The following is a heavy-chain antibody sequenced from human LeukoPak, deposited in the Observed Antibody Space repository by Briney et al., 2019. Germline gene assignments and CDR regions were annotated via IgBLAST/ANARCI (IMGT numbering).Heavy chain of an antibody. D-gene: IGHD3-10*01. CDR3: ARDLDYYGSGSYDY. Sequence: ASVKVSCKASGYTFTSYDINWVRQATGQGLEWMGWMNPNSGNTGYAQKFQGRVTITRNTSISTAYMELSSLRSEDTAVYYCARDLDYYGSGSYDYWGQGTLVTVSS. CDR2: MNPNSGNT. V-gene: IGHV1-8*03. CDR1: GYTFTSYD. J-gene: IGHJ4*02.